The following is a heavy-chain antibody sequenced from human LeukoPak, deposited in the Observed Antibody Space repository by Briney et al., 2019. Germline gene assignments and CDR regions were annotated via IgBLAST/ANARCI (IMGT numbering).Heavy chain of an antibody. J-gene: IGHJ6*04. CDR1: GGSISSSSYY. D-gene: IGHD3-3*01. Sequence: SETLSLTCTVSGGSISSSSYYWGWIRQPLGKGLEWIGSIYYSGSTYYNPSLKSRVTISVDTSKNQFSLKLSSVTAADTAVYYCARTGVVIRATFLDVWGKGTTVTVSS. V-gene: IGHV4-39*01. CDR3: ARTGVVIRATFLDV. CDR2: IYYSGST.